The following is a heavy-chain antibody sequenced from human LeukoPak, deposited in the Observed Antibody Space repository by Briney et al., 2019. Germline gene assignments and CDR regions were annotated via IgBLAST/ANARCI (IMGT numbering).Heavy chain of an antibody. V-gene: IGHV3-64D*06. D-gene: IGHD4-23*01. CDR1: GFTLSSYA. CDR3: VKDFRGPNGGNSSSADY. CDR2: ISSNGGST. J-gene: IGHJ4*02. Sequence: QPGGSLRLSCSASGFTLSSYAMHWVRQAPGKGLEYVSAISSNGGSTYYADSVKGRFTISRDNSKNTLYLQMSSLRAEDTAVYYCVKDFRGPNGGNSSSADYWGQGTLVTVSS.